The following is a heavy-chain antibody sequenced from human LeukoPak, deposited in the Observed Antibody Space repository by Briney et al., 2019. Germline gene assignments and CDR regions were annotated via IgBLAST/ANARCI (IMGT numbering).Heavy chain of an antibody. CDR2: ISSSSSYI. V-gene: IGHV3-21*01. CDR3: ARAFSGYDFLDY. Sequence: GGSLRLSCAASGFTFSSYNMNWVRQAPGKGLEWVSSISSSSSYIYYADSVKGRFTISRDNAKNSLYLQMNSLRAEDTAVYYCARAFSGYDFLDYWGQGTLVTVSS. CDR1: GFTFSSYN. D-gene: IGHD5-12*01. J-gene: IGHJ4*02.